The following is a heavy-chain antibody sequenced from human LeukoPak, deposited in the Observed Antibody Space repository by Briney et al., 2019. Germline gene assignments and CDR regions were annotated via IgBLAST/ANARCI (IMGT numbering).Heavy chain of an antibody. CDR3: AKTLRYCSSTSCYRATYYYGMDV. Sequence: PGGSLRLSCVVSGLTFSSYSMTWVRQAPGKGLEWVSGISASGGETWYPDSVKGRFTISRDNSKNTLYLQMNSLRAEDTAVCYCAKTLRYCSSTSCYRATYYYGMDVWGQGTTVTVSS. CDR2: ISASGGET. CDR1: GLTFSSYS. J-gene: IGHJ6*02. V-gene: IGHV3-23*01. D-gene: IGHD2-2*02.